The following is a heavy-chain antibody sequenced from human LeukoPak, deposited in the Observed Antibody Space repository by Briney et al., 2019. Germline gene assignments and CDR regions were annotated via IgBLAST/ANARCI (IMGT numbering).Heavy chain of an antibody. V-gene: IGHV1-2*02. CDR3: ARGEIIVGATTFDY. D-gene: IGHD1-26*01. CDR1: GYTFTGYY. Sequence: GASVKVSCKASGYTFTGYYMHWVRQAPGQGLEWMGWINPNSGGTNYAQKFQGRVTMTRDTSISTAYMELSRLRSDDTAVYYCARGEIIVGATTFDYWGQGTLVTVSS. CDR2: INPNSGGT. J-gene: IGHJ4*02.